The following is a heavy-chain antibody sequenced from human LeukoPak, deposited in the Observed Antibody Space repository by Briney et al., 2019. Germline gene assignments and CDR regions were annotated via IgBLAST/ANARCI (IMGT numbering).Heavy chain of an antibody. V-gene: IGHV3-30*02. CDR3: AKRDGYNSGPFDY. CDR2: IQSDGSDQ. CDR1: GFTFSSFI. J-gene: IGHJ4*02. D-gene: IGHD5-24*01. Sequence: PGGSLRLSCAASGFTFSSFIMNWVRQAPGKGLEWVAFIQSDGSDQYYADSVKGRLSISRDNSKNTLYLQMNSLRTEDTAVYYCAKRDGYNSGPFDYWGQGTLVTVSS.